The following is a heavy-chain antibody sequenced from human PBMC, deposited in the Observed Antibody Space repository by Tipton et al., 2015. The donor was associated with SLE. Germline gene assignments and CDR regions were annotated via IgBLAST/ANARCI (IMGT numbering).Heavy chain of an antibody. J-gene: IGHJ4*02. CDR1: AGSISSGNYY. Sequence: TLSLTCTVSAGSISSGNYYWSWIRQSAGKGLEWIGQIYTSGTTSYNPSLQSRVTISLDKSKNQFSLKPTSVTAADTAVYFCAREGITIFGVFQRWGQGTQVSVSS. CDR2: IYTSGTT. CDR3: AREGITIFGVFQR. D-gene: IGHD3-3*01. V-gene: IGHV4-61*09.